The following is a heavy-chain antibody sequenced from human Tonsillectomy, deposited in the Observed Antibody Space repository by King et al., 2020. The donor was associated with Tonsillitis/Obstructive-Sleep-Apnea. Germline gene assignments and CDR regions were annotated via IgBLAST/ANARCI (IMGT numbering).Heavy chain of an antibody. V-gene: IGHV3-15*01. Sequence: VQLVESGGGLVKPGGSLRLSCAASGFTFSNARMSWVRQAPGKGLEWGGRIKSKTDGGTTDYAAPVKGRFTISRDDSKNTLYLQMNSLKTEDTAVYYCTTQIRYYDFWSGYYTGDYWGQGTLVTVSS. D-gene: IGHD3-3*01. J-gene: IGHJ4*02. CDR3: TTQIRYYDFWSGYYTGDY. CDR1: GFTFSNAR. CDR2: IKSKTDGGTT.